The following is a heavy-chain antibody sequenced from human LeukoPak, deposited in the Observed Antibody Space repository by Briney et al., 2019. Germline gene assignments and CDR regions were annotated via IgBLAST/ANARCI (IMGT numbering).Heavy chain of an antibody. Sequence: PSETLSLTCTVSGGSIRSSSYYWGWIRQPPGKGLEWIGSIYYTGSTYYNPSLKSRVTISLDMSKNHFSLKLSSMTAADTAVYYCARVHYYDSSDYYDTSCFDYWGQGTLVTVSS. CDR1: GGSIRSSSYY. D-gene: IGHD3-22*01. V-gene: IGHV4-39*07. J-gene: IGHJ4*02. CDR2: IYYTGST. CDR3: ARVHYYDSSDYYDTSCFDY.